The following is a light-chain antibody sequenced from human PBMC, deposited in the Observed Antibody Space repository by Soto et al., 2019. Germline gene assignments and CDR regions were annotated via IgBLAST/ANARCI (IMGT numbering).Light chain of an antibody. J-gene: IGKJ1*01. CDR2: LAS. V-gene: IGKV1-9*01. CDR3: QQLDSDPPWT. Sequence: IQLTQSPSSLSASVGDRVTITCRASQAISTYFAWYQQNPGTAPKLLIYLASNLHTGVPSRFSGSGSGTEFTLTISSLQPEDFATYYCQQLDSDPPWTFGQGTRVEIK. CDR1: QAISTY.